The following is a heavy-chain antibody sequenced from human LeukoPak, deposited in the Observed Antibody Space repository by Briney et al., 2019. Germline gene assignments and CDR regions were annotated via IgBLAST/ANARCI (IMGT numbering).Heavy chain of an antibody. D-gene: IGHD2-2*01. CDR2: ISGSGGST. V-gene: IGHV3-23*01. J-gene: IGHJ5*02. CDR1: GFTFSSNA. Sequence: GGSLRLSCAASGFTFSSNAMSWVRQAPGKGLEWVAGISGSGGSTYYADSVKGRFTISRDNSKNTLYLQMNSLRAEDTAVYYCARDGALLGYCSSTSCLNWFDPWGQGTLVTVSS. CDR3: ARDGALLGYCSSTSCLNWFDP.